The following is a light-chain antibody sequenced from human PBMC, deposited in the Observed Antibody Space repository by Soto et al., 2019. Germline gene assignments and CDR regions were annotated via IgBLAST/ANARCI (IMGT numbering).Light chain of an antibody. Sequence: QSALTQPASVSGSPGQSITISCTGTSSDVGGYNYVSWYQHHPGKSPKLIIYDVTNRPSGVYNPFSGSKSGNTASLTISGLQPEDEADYYCCSYTTSNTRQLVFGTGTQLTVL. CDR1: SSDVGGYNY. J-gene: IGLJ1*01. CDR2: DVT. CDR3: CSYTTSNTRQLV. V-gene: IGLV2-14*03.